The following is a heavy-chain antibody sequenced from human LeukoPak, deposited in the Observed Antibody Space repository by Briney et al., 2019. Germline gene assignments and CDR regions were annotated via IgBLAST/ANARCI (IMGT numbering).Heavy chain of an antibody. CDR3: ARVPVAGTFPIGYMDV. V-gene: IGHV3-53*01. D-gene: IGHD6-19*01. CDR1: GFTVSSNY. CDR2: IYSGGST. Sequence: GGSLRLSCAASGFTVSSNYMYWVRQASGKGLEWVSVIYSGGSTYYADSVKGRFTLSRDNSKNTLYLQMNSLRAEDTAVYYCARVPVAGTFPIGYMDVWGKGTTVTVSS. J-gene: IGHJ6*03.